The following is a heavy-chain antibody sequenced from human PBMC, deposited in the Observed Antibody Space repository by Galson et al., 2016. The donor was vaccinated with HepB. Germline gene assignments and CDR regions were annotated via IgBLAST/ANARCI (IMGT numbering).Heavy chain of an antibody. Sequence: SVKVSCKASGGTFRSYAISWVRHARGQGLEWMGGIIPLFGSANYAQKFQGRVTITADESTSTAYMELSSLRSDDTAVYFCARDRDGHNFFFDYWGQGTLVTVSS. J-gene: IGHJ4*02. CDR1: GGTFRSYA. V-gene: IGHV1-69*13. CDR3: ARDRDGHNFFFDY. D-gene: IGHD5-24*01. CDR2: IIPLFGSA.